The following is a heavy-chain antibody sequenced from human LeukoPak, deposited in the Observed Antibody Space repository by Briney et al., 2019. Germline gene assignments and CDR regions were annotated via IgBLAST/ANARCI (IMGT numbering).Heavy chain of an antibody. V-gene: IGHV4-4*07. Sequence: PSETLSLTCTVSGGSISGYYWSWIRQPAGKGLEWIGRIYTSGSTNYNPSLKSRVTISVDTSKNQFSLKLSSVTAADTAVYYCARGNRYDSSGHPGYFDYWGQGTLVTVSS. D-gene: IGHD3-22*01. CDR1: GGSISGYY. CDR3: ARGNRYDSSGHPGYFDY. J-gene: IGHJ4*02. CDR2: IYTSGST.